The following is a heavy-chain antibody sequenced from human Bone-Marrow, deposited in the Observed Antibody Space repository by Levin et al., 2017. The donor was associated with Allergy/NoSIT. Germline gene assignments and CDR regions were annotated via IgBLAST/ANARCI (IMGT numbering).Heavy chain of an antibody. V-gene: IGHV1-69*06. CDR1: GGTFSSYA. CDR3: ARDTMVQGEDAFDI. Sequence: SVKVSCKASGGTFSSYAISWVRQAPGQGLEWMGGIIPIFGTANYAQKFQGRVTITADKSTSTAYMELSSLRSEDTAVDYCARDTMVQGEDAFDIWGQGTMVTVSS. D-gene: IGHD3-10*01. J-gene: IGHJ3*02. CDR2: IIPIFGTA.